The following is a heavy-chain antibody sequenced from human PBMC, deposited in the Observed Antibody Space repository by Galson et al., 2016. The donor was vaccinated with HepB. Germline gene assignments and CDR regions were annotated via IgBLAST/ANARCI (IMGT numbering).Heavy chain of an antibody. J-gene: IGHJ3*01. CDR2: IYYSGST. Sequence: SETLTLTCTVSGGSVNSGSYYWSWIRQPPGKGLEWIGHIYYSGSTNYNPSLKRRVTISLDTSKNQFSLKLSSMTAADTAVYYCASPGDYGDYGAFDVWGQGTMVTVSS. D-gene: IGHD4-17*01. CDR1: GGSVNSGSYY. CDR3: ASPGDYGDYGAFDV. V-gene: IGHV4-61*01.